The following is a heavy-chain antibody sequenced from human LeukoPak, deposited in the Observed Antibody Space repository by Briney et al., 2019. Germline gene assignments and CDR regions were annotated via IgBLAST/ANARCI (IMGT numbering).Heavy chain of an antibody. J-gene: IGHJ4*02. V-gene: IGHV4-59*01. D-gene: IGHD2-21*02. CDR3: AHRSGLLSYYFDY. Sequence: SETLSLTCTVSGGSISSYYWSWIRQPPGKVLEWIGYIYYSGSTNYNPSLKSRVTISVDTSKNQFSLKLTSVTAADTAVYYCAHRSGLLSYYFDYWGPGTLVTVSS. CDR1: GGSISSYY. CDR2: IYYSGST.